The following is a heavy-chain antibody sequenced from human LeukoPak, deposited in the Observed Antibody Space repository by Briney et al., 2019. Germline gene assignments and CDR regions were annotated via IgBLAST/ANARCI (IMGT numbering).Heavy chain of an antibody. V-gene: IGHV3-23*01. CDR1: GFTFSSYA. J-gene: IGHJ4*02. CDR3: AKEPAAGLYYFDY. Sequence: GGSLRLSCAASGFTFSSYAMSWVRQAPGKGLEWVSTISGSGGSTYYADSVKGRFTISRDNSKNTLYPQMNSLRAEDTVVYYCAKEPAAGLYYFDYWGQGTLVTVSS. D-gene: IGHD6-13*01. CDR2: ISGSGGST.